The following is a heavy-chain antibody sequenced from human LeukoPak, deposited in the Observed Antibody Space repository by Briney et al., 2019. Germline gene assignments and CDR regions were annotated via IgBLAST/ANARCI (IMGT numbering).Heavy chain of an antibody. J-gene: IGHJ4*02. V-gene: IGHV3-23*01. Sequence: PGGSLRLSCAASGFTFSSYAMSWVRQAPGKGLEWVSAISGSGGSTYYADSVKGRFTISRDNSKNTLYLQMNSLRAEDTAVYYCAKDATYYDFWSGYYTERTPYYFDYWGQGTLVTVSS. D-gene: IGHD3-3*01. CDR2: ISGSGGST. CDR3: AKDATYYDFWSGYYTERTPYYFDY. CDR1: GFTFSSYA.